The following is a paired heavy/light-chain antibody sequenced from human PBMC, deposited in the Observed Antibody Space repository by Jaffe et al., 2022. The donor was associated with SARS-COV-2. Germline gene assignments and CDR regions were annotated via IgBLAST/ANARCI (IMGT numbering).Heavy chain of an antibody. D-gene: IGHD6-13*01. V-gene: IGHV7-4-1*02. CDR3: ASIAAAGTNYYYYGMDV. CDR1: GYTFTSYA. Sequence: QVQLVQSGSELKKPGASVKVSCKASGYTFTSYAMNWVRQAPGQGLEWMGWINTNTGNPTYAQGFTGRFVFSLDTSVSTAYLQISSLKAEDTAVYYCASIAAAGTNYYYYGMDVWGQGTTVTVSS. CDR2: INTNTGNP. J-gene: IGHJ6*02.
Light chain of an antibody. CDR3: SSYAGSNNFYV. Sequence: QSALTQPPSASGSPGQSVTISCTGTSSDVGGYNYVSWYQQHPGKAPKLMIYEVSKRPSGVPDRFSGSKSGNTASLTVSGLQAEDEADYYCSSYAGSNNFYVFGTGTKVTVL. J-gene: IGLJ1*01. CDR2: EVS. V-gene: IGLV2-8*01. CDR1: SSDVGGYNY.